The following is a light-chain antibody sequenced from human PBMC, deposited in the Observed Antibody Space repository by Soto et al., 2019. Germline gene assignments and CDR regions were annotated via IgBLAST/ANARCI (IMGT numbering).Light chain of an antibody. CDR3: QQTYSTFVS. CDR1: QTISTF. J-gene: IGKJ4*01. CDR2: DAS. V-gene: IGKV1-39*01. Sequence: DIQMTQSPSSLSAPVGDRVTITCRSSQTISTFLHWFQQKPGKAPNLLIYDASSLQSGVPSRFSGSGSGTDFTLTISSLQPEDFGTYYCQQTYSTFVSFGGGTKVDIK.